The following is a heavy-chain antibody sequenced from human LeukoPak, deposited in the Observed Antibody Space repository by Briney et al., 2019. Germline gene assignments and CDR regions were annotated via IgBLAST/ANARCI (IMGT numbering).Heavy chain of an antibody. V-gene: IGHV4-59*01. J-gene: IGHJ6*02. CDR1: GGSISSYY. D-gene: IGHD3-3*01. CDR3: ARDPSITIFGVVISYYGVDV. Sequence: PSETLSLTCTVSGGSISSYYWSWIRQPPGKGLEWIGYIYYSGSTNYNPSLKSRVTISVDTSKNQFSLKLSSVTAADTAVYYCARDPSITIFGVVISYYGVDVWGQGTTVTVSS. CDR2: IYYSGST.